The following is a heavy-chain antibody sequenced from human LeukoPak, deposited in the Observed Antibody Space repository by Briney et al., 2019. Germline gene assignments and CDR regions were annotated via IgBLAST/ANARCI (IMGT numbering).Heavy chain of an antibody. D-gene: IGHD5-24*01. CDR2: ISSTGSTI. CDR3: ARGLGWLQLRY. Sequence: WGSLRLSCAASGFTFSSYEMNWVRQAPGKGLEWVSYISSTGSTIYYADSVKGRFTISRDNAKNSLFLQMNSLRAEDTAVYYCARGLGWLQLRYWGQGTLVTVSS. V-gene: IGHV3-48*03. J-gene: IGHJ4*02. CDR1: GFTFSSYE.